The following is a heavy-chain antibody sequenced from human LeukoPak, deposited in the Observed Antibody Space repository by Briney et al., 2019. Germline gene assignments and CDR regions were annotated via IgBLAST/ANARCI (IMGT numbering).Heavy chain of an antibody. Sequence: GGYLRLSCAASGFIFSFYCMHWVRQAPGKGPMWVSRICPDGTGISYADSVKARFTTSRDNAKNTVYLQMNSLREEDTAVYYCVRDFRSADYWGQGTLVTVPS. CDR3: VRDFRSADY. J-gene: IGHJ4*02. CDR1: GFIFSFYC. V-gene: IGHV3-74*01. CDR2: ICPDGTGI.